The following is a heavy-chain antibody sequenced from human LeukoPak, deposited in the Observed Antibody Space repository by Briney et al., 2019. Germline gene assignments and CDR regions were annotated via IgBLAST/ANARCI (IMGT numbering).Heavy chain of an antibody. CDR1: GYSFTSYW. D-gene: IGHD3-10*01. CDR2: IYPGDSDT. CDR3: ARHPDYYGSGSYGDY. J-gene: IGHJ4*02. V-gene: IGHV5-51*01. Sequence: GESLKISCKGSGYSFTSYWIGWVRQMPGKDLEWMGIIYPGDSDTRYSPSFQGQVTISADKSISTAYLQWSSLKASDTAMYYCARHPDYYGSGSYGDYWGQGTLVTVSS.